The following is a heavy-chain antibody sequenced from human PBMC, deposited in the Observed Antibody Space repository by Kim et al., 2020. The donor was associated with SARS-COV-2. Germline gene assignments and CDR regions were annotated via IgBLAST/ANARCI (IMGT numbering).Heavy chain of an antibody. J-gene: IGHJ4*02. D-gene: IGHD2-8*02. CDR1: GYTFTSYG. CDR3: ARVVNPLALKYWFPTEGVDY. V-gene: IGHV1-18*01. CDR2: ISAYTGNT. Sequence: ASVKVSCKASGYTFTSYGISWVRQAPGQGLEWMGWISAYTGNTNYAQKLQGRVTMTTDTSTSTAYMELRSLRSDDTAVYYCARVVNPLALKYWFPTEGVDYWGQGTLVTVSS.